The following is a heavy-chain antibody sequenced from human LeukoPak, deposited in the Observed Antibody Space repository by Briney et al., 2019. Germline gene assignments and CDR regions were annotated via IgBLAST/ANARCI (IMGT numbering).Heavy chain of an antibody. CDR3: ARLKGIAVAGTDTDH. J-gene: IGHJ4*02. CDR2: ISYDGSNK. CDR1: GFTFSSYA. Sequence: GRSLRLSCAASGFTFSSYAMHWVRQAPGKGLEWVAVISYDGSNKYYADSVKGRFTISRDNSKNTLYLQMNSLRAEDTAVYYCARLKGIAVAGTDTDHWGQGTLVTVSS. D-gene: IGHD6-19*01. V-gene: IGHV3-30*04.